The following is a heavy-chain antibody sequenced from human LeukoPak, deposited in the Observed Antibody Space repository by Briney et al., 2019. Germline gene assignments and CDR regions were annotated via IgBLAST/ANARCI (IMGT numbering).Heavy chain of an antibody. V-gene: IGHV1-2*02. D-gene: IGHD6-13*01. CDR1: GYTFTGYY. Sequence: GESLKVSCKASGYTFTGYYMHWVRQAPGQGLEWMGWINPNSGGTNYAQKFQGRVTMTRDTSISTAYMELSRLRSDDTAVYYCARDSIAAAGESFDYWGQGTLVTVSS. J-gene: IGHJ4*02. CDR2: INPNSGGT. CDR3: ARDSIAAAGESFDY.